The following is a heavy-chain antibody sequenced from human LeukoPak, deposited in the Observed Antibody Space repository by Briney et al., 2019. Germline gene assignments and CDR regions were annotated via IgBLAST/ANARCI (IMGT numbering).Heavy chain of an antibody. CDR3: ARGPTRYYFDY. CDR2: VYSSGST. J-gene: IGHJ4*02. Sequence: SETLSLTCTVSGGSISNYYWSWIRQPPGRGLEWIGYVYSSGSTNYNPSLKSRVTISVDTSKNQLSLKLSSVTAADTAVYYCARGPTRYYFDYWGERNQVTVSS. V-gene: IGHV4-59*01. CDR1: GGSISNYY.